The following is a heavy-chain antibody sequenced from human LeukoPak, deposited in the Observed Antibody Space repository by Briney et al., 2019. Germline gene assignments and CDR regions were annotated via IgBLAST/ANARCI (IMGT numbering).Heavy chain of an antibody. CDR1: GFTFSSYW. D-gene: IGHD6-25*01. CDR2: INGDGSST. Sequence: GXSLRXXCAASGFTFSSYWMHWVRQAPGKGLVWVSRINGDGSSTAYADSVKGRFTISRDNAKNTLYLQMNSLTAEDTAVYYCARGPPWYFDLWGRGTLVTVSS. V-gene: IGHV3-74*01. J-gene: IGHJ2*01. CDR3: ARGPPWYFDL.